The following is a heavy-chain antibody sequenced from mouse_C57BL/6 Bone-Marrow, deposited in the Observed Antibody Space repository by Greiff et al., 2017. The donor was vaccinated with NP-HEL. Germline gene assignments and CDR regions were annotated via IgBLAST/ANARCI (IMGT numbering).Heavy chain of an antibody. D-gene: IGHD2-5*01. CDR2: INSDGGST. Sequence: EVTLVESGGGLVQPGESLKLSCESNEYEFPSHDMSWVRKTPEKRLELVAAINSDGGSTYYPDTMERRFIISRDNTKKTLYLQLRSLRTEDTALYYGARPFIVTTGFAYWGQGTLVTVSA. CDR1: EYEFPSHD. CDR3: ARPFIVTTGFAY. J-gene: IGHJ3*01. V-gene: IGHV5-2*01.